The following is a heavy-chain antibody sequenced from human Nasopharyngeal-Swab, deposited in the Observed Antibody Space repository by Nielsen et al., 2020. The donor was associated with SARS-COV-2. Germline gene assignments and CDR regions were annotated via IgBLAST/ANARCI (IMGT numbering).Heavy chain of an antibody. V-gene: IGHV1-46*01. CDR1: GYTFTRYY. D-gene: IGHD2-15*01. J-gene: IGHJ5*02. CDR3: ARGGDPREVVAATDCFDP. Sequence: ASVKVSCKASGYTFTRYYIHWVRQAPGQGLEWMGIINPGGGSARYSQNFQGRVTMTRDTSTNTVYMELYSLTSEDTAVYYCARGGDPREVVAATDCFDPCGQGTLVTVSS. CDR2: INPGGGSA.